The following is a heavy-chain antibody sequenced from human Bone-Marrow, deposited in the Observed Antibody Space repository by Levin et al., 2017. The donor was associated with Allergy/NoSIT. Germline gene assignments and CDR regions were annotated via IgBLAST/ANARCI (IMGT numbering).Heavy chain of an antibody. V-gene: IGHV3-15*01. CDR3: TTGTWIQLWLADS. Sequence: GGSLRLSCAASGFTFSNAWMSWVRQVPGKGLEWVGHIKSKNDGGTTDYAVPVKGRFTISRDDSKNTLYVQMNSLKTEDTAVYYCTTGTWIQLWLADSWGQGTLVTVSS. J-gene: IGHJ5*02. CDR2: IKSKNDGGTT. CDR1: GFTFSNAW. D-gene: IGHD5-18*01.